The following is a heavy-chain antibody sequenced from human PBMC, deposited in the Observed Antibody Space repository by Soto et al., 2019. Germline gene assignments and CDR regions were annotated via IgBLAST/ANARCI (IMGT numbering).Heavy chain of an antibody. V-gene: IGHV4-39*01. J-gene: IGHJ5*02. CDR2: TYYSGST. Sequence: PSETLSLTCTVSGDSISSSIYYWGWIRQPPGKGLEWIGSTYYSGSTHYNPSLKSRVTISVDTSKNQFSLKLSSVTAADTAVYYCARGIGSPNWFGPWGQGTLVTVSS. CDR1: GDSISSSIYY. D-gene: IGHD2-21*01. CDR3: ARGIGSPNWFGP.